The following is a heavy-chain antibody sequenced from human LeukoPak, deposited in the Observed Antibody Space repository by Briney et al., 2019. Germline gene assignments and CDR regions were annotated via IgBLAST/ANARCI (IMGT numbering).Heavy chain of an antibody. CDR3: ARDLSAYCGGDCSPQTQTENAFDI. D-gene: IGHD2-21*01. J-gene: IGHJ3*02. Sequence: GGSLRLSCAASGFTFSSYAMHWVRQAPGKGLEWVAVISYDGSNKYYADSVKGRFTISRDNSKNTLYLQMNSLRAEDTAVYYCARDLSAYCGGDCSPQTQTENAFDIWGQGTMVTASS. CDR2: ISYDGSNK. CDR1: GFTFSSYA. V-gene: IGHV3-30-3*01.